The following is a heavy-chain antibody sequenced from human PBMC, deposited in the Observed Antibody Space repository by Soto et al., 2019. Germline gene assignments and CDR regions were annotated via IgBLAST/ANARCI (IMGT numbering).Heavy chain of an antibody. Sequence: PGGSLRLSCAASGFTFSSYAMSWVRQAPGKGLEWVSAISGSGGSTYYADSVKGRFTISRDNSKNTLYLQMNSLRAEDTAVYYCAKDQRPRYSSSLPLRGSYYGMDVWGQGTTVNVSS. CDR2: ISGSGGST. J-gene: IGHJ6*02. CDR1: GFTFSSYA. CDR3: AKDQRPRYSSSLPLRGSYYGMDV. D-gene: IGHD6-13*01. V-gene: IGHV3-23*01.